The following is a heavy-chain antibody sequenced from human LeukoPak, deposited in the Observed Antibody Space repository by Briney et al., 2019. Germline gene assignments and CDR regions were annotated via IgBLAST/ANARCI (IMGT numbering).Heavy chain of an antibody. D-gene: IGHD4/OR15-4a*01. J-gene: IGHJ4*02. Sequence: EGSLRLSCAASGFTFNTYGMYWVRQAPGKGLEWVAFIRYDGSNKYYADSVKGRFTISRDNSKNTLYLQMNSLRAEDTAVYYCAKVAHQMVRQNHFDYWGQGTLVTVSS. CDR1: GFTFNTYG. CDR2: IRYDGSNK. CDR3: AKVAHQMVRQNHFDY. V-gene: IGHV3-30*02.